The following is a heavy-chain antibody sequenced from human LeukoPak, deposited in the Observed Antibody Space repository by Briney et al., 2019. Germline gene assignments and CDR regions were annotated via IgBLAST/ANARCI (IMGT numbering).Heavy chain of an antibody. CDR1: GYTFTGYY. V-gene: IGHV1-2*02. Sequence: PSVKVSCKASGYTFTGYYLHWVRQAPGQGLEWMGWINPNSGGTNYAQKFQGRVTMTRDTSISTAYMELSRLRSDDTAVYYCARDRAQVADFDYWGQGTLVTVSS. CDR3: ARDRAQVADFDY. CDR2: INPNSGGT. J-gene: IGHJ4*02.